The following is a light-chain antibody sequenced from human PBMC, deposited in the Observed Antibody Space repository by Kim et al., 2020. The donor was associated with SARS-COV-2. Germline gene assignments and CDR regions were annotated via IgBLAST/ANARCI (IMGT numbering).Light chain of an antibody. J-gene: IGKJ1*01. CDR2: GAS. V-gene: IGKV3-15*01. Sequence: EIVMTQSPATLSVSPGDTATLSCRASQSISSNLAWYQQKPGQAPRLLIYGASTGATGIPARFSGSGSGTEFTLTISSLQSEDVAVYYCQQYNNWPPWTFGQGTKVDIK. CDR1: QSISSN. CDR3: QQYNNWPPWT.